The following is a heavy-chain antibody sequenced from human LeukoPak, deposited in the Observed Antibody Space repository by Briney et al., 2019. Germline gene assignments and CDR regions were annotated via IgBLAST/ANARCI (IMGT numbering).Heavy chain of an antibody. Sequence: SETLSLTCTVSGGSISSNTYYWGWIRQPPGKGLEWIGSIYYSGSTYYNPSLKSRVTISVDTSKNQLSLKLSSVTAADTAVYYCAREVGATLYYWGQGTLVTVSS. CDR1: GGSISSNTYY. CDR2: IYYSGST. V-gene: IGHV4-39*07. J-gene: IGHJ4*02. CDR3: AREVGATLYY. D-gene: IGHD1-26*01.